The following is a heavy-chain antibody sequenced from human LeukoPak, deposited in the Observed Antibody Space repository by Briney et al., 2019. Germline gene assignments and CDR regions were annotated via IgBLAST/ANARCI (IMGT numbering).Heavy chain of an antibody. J-gene: IGHJ4*02. CDR2: ISYDGSNK. CDR3: ARDLGPSYSEYDWRGIFDY. Sequence: GGSLRLSCAASGFTFSSYAMHWVRQAPGKGLEWVAVISYDGSNKYYADSVKGRFTISRDNAKNSLYLQTSSLRAEDTAVYYCARDLGPSYSEYDWRGIFDYWGQGTLVTFSS. D-gene: IGHD5-12*01. V-gene: IGHV3-30*04. CDR1: GFTFSSYA.